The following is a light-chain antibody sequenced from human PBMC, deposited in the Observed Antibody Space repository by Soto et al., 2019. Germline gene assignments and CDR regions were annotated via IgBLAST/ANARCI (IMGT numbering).Light chain of an antibody. CDR2: AAS. CDR3: QHLTSYPRIT. CDR1: QGISSY. Sequence: DIQLTQSPSFLSASVGDRVTITCRASQGISSYLAWYQQKSGKAPKLLIYAASTLQSGVPSRFSGSGSGTEFTLTISSLQPEDFATYYCQHLTSYPRITFGGGTTVDIK. V-gene: IGKV1-9*01. J-gene: IGKJ4*01.